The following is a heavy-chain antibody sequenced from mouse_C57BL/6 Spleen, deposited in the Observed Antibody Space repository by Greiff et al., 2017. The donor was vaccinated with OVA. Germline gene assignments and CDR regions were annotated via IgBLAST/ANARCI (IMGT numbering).Heavy chain of an antibody. CDR2: ISDGGSYT. J-gene: IGHJ1*03. CDR1: GFTFSSYA. V-gene: IGHV5-4*01. Sequence: EVQGVESGGGLVKPGGSLKLSCAASGFTFSSYAMSWVRQTPEKRLEWVATISDGGSYTYYPDNVKGRFTISRDNAKNNLYLQMSHLKSEDTAMYYCAREETGRGYFDVWGTGTTVTVSS. D-gene: IGHD4-1*01. CDR3: AREETGRGYFDV.